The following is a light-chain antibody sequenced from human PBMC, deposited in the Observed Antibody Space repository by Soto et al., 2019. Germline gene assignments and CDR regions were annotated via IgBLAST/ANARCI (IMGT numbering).Light chain of an antibody. Sequence: QSVLTQPASVSGSPGQSITIFCTGTSSDVGGYKYVSWYQQHPGKAPKLLIYEVSNRPSGISNRFSASKSDNTASLTISGIRAEDEADYYCSSYRSGDLYVLGTGTKVTVL. CDR1: SSDVGGYKY. V-gene: IGLV2-14*01. J-gene: IGLJ1*01. CDR2: EVS. CDR3: SSYRSGDLYV.